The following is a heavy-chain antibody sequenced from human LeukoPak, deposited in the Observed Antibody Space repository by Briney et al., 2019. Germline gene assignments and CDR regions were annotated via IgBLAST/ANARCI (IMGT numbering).Heavy chain of an antibody. CDR1: GFTFDDYG. CDR2: ISSSSSYI. CDR3: AKDIAAAGYNDAFDI. Sequence: GGSLRLSCAASGFTFDDYGMSWVRQAPGKGLEWVSSISSSSSYIYYADSVKGRFTISRDNAKNSLYLQMNSLRAEDTAVYYCAKDIAAAGYNDAFDIWGQGTMVTVSS. J-gene: IGHJ3*02. D-gene: IGHD6-13*01. V-gene: IGHV3-21*04.